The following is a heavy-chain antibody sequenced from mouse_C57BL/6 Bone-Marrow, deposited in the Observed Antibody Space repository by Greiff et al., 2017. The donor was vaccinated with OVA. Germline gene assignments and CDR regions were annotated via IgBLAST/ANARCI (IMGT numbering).Heavy chain of an antibody. Sequence: QVQLQQSGAELVRPGTSVKVSCKASGYAFTTYLIEWVKQRPGQGLEWIGVINPGSGGTNYNEKFKGKATLTADKSSSTAYMQLSSLTSEDSAVYFCARSSYSNWGYWGQGTTLTVSS. CDR3: ARSSYSNWGY. J-gene: IGHJ2*01. D-gene: IGHD2-5*01. CDR2: INPGSGGT. CDR1: GYAFTTYL. V-gene: IGHV1-54*01.